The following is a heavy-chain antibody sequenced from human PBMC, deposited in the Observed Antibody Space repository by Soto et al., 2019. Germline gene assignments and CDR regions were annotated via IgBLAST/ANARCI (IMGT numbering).Heavy chain of an antibody. CDR2: IYPGDSDT. CDR3: ARGGAGCSSTSCPSYYYYMDV. V-gene: IGHV5-51*01. CDR1: GYSFTSYW. J-gene: IGHJ6*03. Sequence: GESLKISCQVSGYSFTSYWIGWVRQMPGKGLEWMGIIYPGDSDTRYSPSFQGQVTISADKSISTAYLQWSSLKASDTAMYYCARGGAGCSSTSCPSYYYYMDVWGKGTTVTVSS. D-gene: IGHD2-2*01.